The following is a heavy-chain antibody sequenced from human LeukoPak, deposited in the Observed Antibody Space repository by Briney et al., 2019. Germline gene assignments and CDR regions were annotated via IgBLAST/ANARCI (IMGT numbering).Heavy chain of an antibody. V-gene: IGHV3-11*01. D-gene: IGHD3-22*01. CDR3: AKATYYYDSSGYYYHYFDY. J-gene: IGHJ4*02. CDR1: GFTFSDYY. Sequence: PGGSLRLSCAASGFTFSDYYMSWIRQAPGKGLEWVSYISSSGSTIYYADFVKGRFTISRDNAKNSLYLQMNSLRAEDTAVYYCAKATYYYDSSGYYYHYFDYWGQGTLVTVSS. CDR2: ISSSGSTI.